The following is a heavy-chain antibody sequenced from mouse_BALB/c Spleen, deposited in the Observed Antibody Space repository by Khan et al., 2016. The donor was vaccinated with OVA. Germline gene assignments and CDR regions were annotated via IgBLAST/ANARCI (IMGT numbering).Heavy chain of an antibody. CDR1: GYTFTDYY. D-gene: IGHD1-2*01. CDR2: ISPGSGDT. Sequence: QVQLQQPGAELARPGASVKLSCKASGYTFTDYYINWVKLRTGQGLEWIGEISPGSGDTYYNERFKGKATLTADKSSSTAYMQLSSLTSEASAVYFCARRNYFGYTFAYWGQGTLVTVFA. J-gene: IGHJ3*01. CDR3: ARRNYFGYTFAY. V-gene: IGHV1-77*01.